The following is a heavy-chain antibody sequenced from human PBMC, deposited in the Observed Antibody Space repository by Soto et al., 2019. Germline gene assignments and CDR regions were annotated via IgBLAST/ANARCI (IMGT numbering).Heavy chain of an antibody. CDR1: GYALTELS. Sequence: ASVKVSCKVSGYALTELSMHWVRQAPGKGLEWMGGFDPEDGETIYAQKFQGRVTMTEDTSTDTAYMELSSLRSEDTAVYYCATALLWFGTSPIPFDPWGQGTLVTVSS. D-gene: IGHD3-10*01. CDR2: FDPEDGET. J-gene: IGHJ5*02. CDR3: ATALLWFGTSPIPFDP. V-gene: IGHV1-24*01.